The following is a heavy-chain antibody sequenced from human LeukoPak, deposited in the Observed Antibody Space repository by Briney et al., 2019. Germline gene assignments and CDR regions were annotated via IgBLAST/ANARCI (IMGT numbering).Heavy chain of an antibody. Sequence: SETLSLTCTVSGGSISSYYWSWIRQPPGKGLEWIGYIYYSGSTNYNPSLESRVTISVDTSKNQFSLKLSSVTAADTAVYYCARVKNYDILTGYFDYWGQGTLVTVSS. D-gene: IGHD3-9*01. J-gene: IGHJ4*02. V-gene: IGHV4-59*01. CDR3: ARVKNYDILTGYFDY. CDR2: IYYSGST. CDR1: GGSISSYY.